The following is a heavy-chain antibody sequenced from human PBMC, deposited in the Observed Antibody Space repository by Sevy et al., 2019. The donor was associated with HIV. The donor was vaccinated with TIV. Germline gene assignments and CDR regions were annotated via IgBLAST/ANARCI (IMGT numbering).Heavy chain of an antibody. CDR2: ISAYNGNT. J-gene: IGHJ6*02. Sequence: ASMKVSCKASGYTFTSYGISWVRQAPGQGLEWMGWISAYNGNTNYAQKLQGRVTMTTDTSTSTAYMELRSLRSDDTAMYYCARDIVVVIRGGYYYYYGMDVWGQGTTVTVSS. D-gene: IGHD3-22*01. V-gene: IGHV1-18*01. CDR3: ARDIVVVIRGGYYYYYGMDV. CDR1: GYTFTSYG.